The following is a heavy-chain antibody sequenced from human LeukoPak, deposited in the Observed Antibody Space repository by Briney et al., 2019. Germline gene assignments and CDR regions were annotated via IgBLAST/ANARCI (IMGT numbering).Heavy chain of an antibody. CDR1: GGSISSYY. Sequence: KPSETLSLXCTVSGGSISSYYWSWIRLPAGKGLEWIGRIYTSGSTNYNPSLKSRVTMSVDTSKNQFSLKLSSVTAADTAVYYCARGWYDSSGYYWYFDYWGQGTLVTVSS. V-gene: IGHV4-4*07. J-gene: IGHJ4*02. CDR2: IYTSGST. D-gene: IGHD3-22*01. CDR3: ARGWYDSSGYYWYFDY.